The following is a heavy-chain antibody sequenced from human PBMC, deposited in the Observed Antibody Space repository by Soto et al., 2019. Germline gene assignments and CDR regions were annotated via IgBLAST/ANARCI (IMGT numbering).Heavy chain of an antibody. D-gene: IGHD3-22*01. J-gene: IGHJ4*02. V-gene: IGHV3-30*18. Sequence: QVQLVESGGGVVQPGRSLRLSCAASGFTFSSYGMHGVRQAPGKGLEWVAVISYDGSNKYYADSVKCRFTISRDNSKNALYLQMNSLRAEDTAVYYCAKAPSRITMMVVVTLPDYWGQGTLVTVSS. CDR1: GFTFSSYG. CDR3: AKAPSRITMMVVVTLPDY. CDR2: ISYDGSNK.